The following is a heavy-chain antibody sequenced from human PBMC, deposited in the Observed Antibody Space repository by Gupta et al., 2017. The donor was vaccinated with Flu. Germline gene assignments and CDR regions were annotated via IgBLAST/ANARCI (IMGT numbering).Heavy chain of an antibody. CDR2: VSNDGTKK. D-gene: IGHD5-12*01. J-gene: IGHJ5*02. V-gene: IGHV3-30*18. CDR1: GLTFSRYD. Sequence: QVQLVESGGGVVQPGRSLRLSCAASGLTFSRYDMHWVRQAPGKGLEWVALVSNDGTKKYYAVSAKGRFTISRDNSENMLYLQMDTLTTADTAVYYCAKGGGKLATPFDPWGQGTLVIVSS. CDR3: AKGGGKLATPFDP.